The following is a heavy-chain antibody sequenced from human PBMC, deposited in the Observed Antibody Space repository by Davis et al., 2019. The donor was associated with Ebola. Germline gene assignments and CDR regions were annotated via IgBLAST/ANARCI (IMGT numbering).Heavy chain of an antibody. D-gene: IGHD6-13*01. CDR2: INTNTGNP. CDR3: ARQHSSSWYIYFDY. CDR1: GYTFSDYF. V-gene: IGHV7-4-1*02. Sequence: ASVKVSCKASGYTFSDYFIDWVRQAPGQGLEWMGWINTNTGNPMYAQAFTGRFVFSLDTSINTPYLQISSLKAEDTAVYYCARQHSSSWYIYFDYWGQGTLVTVSS. J-gene: IGHJ4*02.